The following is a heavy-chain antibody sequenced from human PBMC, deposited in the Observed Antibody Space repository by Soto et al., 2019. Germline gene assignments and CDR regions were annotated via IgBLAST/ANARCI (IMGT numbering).Heavy chain of an antibody. CDR1: GFTFSSYG. CDR3: ARGSTVYAINYFDY. CDR2: INHSGST. D-gene: IGHD2-8*01. Sequence: QVQLVESGGGVVQPGRSLRLSCAASGFTFSSYGMHWVRQAPGKGLEWIGEINHSGSTNYNPSLKSRVTISVDTSKNQFSLKLSSVTAADTAVYYCARGSTVYAINYFDYWGQGTLVTVSS. V-gene: IGHV4-34*01. J-gene: IGHJ4*02.